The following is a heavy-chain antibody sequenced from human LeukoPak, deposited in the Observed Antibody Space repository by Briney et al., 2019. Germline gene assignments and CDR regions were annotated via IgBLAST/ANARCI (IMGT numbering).Heavy chain of an antibody. CDR3: ARDSSWFGEFVVDY. CDR1: GYTFTSYY. CDR2: INPSGGST. D-gene: IGHD3-10*01. V-gene: IGHV1-46*01. J-gene: IGHJ4*02. Sequence: GASVKVSCKASGYTFTSYYMHWVRQAPGQGLEWMGIINPSGGSTSYAQKFQGRVTMTRDMSTSTAYMELRSLRSDDTAVYYCARDSSWFGEFVVDYWGQGTLVTVSS.